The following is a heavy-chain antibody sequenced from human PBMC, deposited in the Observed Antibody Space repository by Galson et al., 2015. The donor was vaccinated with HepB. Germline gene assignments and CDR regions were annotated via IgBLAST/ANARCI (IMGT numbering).Heavy chain of an antibody. D-gene: IGHD3-10*01. J-gene: IGHJ5*02. CDR2: INAGNGNT. CDR3: ARPRRGIGVGWFDP. Sequence: SVKASCKASGYTFTSYAMHWVRQAPGQRLEWMGWINAGNGNTKYSQKFQGRVTITRDTSASTAYMELSSLRSEDTAVYYCARPRRGIGVGWFDPWGQGTLVTVSS. CDR1: GYTFTSYA. V-gene: IGHV1-3*01.